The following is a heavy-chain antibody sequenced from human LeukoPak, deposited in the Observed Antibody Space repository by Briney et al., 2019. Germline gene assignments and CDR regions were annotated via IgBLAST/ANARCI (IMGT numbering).Heavy chain of an antibody. CDR1: GGSFSGYY. V-gene: IGHV4-34*01. J-gene: IGHJ3*02. CDR3: ARGLYDFWSGSLDAFDI. CDR2: INHSGST. Sequence: SETLSLTCAVYGGSFSGYYWSWIRQPPGKGLEWIGEINHSGSTNYNPSLKSRVTISVDTSKNQFSLKLSSVTAADTAVYYCARGLYDFWSGSLDAFDIWGQGTMVTVSS. D-gene: IGHD3-3*01.